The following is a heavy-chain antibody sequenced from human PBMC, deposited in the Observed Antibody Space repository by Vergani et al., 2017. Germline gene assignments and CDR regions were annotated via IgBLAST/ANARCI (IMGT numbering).Heavy chain of an antibody. CDR1: GGSFSGYY. V-gene: IGHV4-34*01. D-gene: IGHD3-9*01. CDR2: INHSGST. CDR3: ARLAYDDILTGYLNWYFDL. Sequence: QVQLQQWGAGLLKPSETLSLTCAVYGGSFSGYYWSWIRQPPGKGLEWIGEINHSGSTNYNPSLKSRVTISVDTSKNQFSLKLSSVTAADTAVYYCARLAYDDILTGYLNWYFDLWGRGTLVTVSS. J-gene: IGHJ2*01.